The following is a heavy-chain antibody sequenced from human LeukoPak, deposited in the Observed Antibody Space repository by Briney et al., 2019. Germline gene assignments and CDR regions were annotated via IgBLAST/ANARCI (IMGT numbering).Heavy chain of an antibody. V-gene: IGHV4-4*07. CDR1: GGSISSYY. CDR3: ASPTYYYGSGSYHFDY. J-gene: IGHJ4*02. Sequence: SETLSLTCTVSGGSISSYYWSWIRQPAGKGLEWIGRIHTSGNTNYNPSLKSRVTMSVDTSKTQFSLKLSSVTAADTAVYYCASPTYYYGSGSYHFDYWGQGTLVTVSS. CDR2: IHTSGNT. D-gene: IGHD3-10*01.